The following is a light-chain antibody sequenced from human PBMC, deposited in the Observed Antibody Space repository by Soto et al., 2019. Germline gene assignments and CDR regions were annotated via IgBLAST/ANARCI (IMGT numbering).Light chain of an antibody. CDR2: WAS. CDR1: QSVLYSSNNKNY. V-gene: IGKV4-1*01. J-gene: IGKJ1*01. CDR3: QQYYTTPTWT. Sequence: DIVMTQSPDSLAVSLGERAAINCKSSQSVLYSSNNKNYLAWYQQRPGQPPKLLIYWASTRQSGVPDRFSGSGSGTAFTLTISGLQAEDVAVYYCQQYYTTPTWTFGQGTKVEIK.